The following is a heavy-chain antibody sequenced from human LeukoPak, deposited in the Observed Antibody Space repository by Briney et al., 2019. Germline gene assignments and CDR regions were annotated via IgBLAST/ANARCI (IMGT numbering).Heavy chain of an antibody. Sequence: GGSLRLSCAASGFTFSSYGMHWVRQAPGKGLEWVAFIRYDGSNKYYADSVKGRFTISRDNSKNTLYLQMNSLRAEDTAVYYCAKDIAYYYDSSGPLFDNWGQGTLVTVSS. J-gene: IGHJ4*02. CDR3: AKDIAYYYDSSGPLFDN. CDR1: GFTFSSYG. V-gene: IGHV3-30*02. D-gene: IGHD3-22*01. CDR2: IRYDGSNK.